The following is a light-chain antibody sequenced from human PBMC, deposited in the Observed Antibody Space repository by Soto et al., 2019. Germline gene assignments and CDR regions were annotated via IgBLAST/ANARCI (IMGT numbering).Light chain of an antibody. CDR3: QQHHSWFT. J-gene: IGKJ2*01. CDR2: VAS. Sequence: EVVMTQSPATLSVSPGETATLSCRASQSVSNNVAWYQQKPGQPPRLLIYVASTRATGIPARFTCSGSQTEFTLTISSLQSEDFAIYFCQQHHSWFTFGQGTKLEIK. V-gene: IGKV3-15*01. CDR1: QSVSNN.